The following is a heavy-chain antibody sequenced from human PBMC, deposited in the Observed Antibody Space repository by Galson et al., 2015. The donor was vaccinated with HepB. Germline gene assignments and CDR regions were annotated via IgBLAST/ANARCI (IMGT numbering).Heavy chain of an antibody. J-gene: IGHJ4*02. CDR3: TRERVFIRGYSYERSFDY. CDR2: IRSKAYGGTT. CDR1: GFTFGDYA. V-gene: IGHV3-49*04. D-gene: IGHD5-18*01. Sequence: SLRLSCAASGFTFGDYAMSWVRQAPGKGLEWVGFIRSKAYGGTTEYAASVKGRFTISRDDSKSIAYLQMNSLKTEDTAVYYSTRERVFIRGYSYERSFDYWGQGTLVTVSS.